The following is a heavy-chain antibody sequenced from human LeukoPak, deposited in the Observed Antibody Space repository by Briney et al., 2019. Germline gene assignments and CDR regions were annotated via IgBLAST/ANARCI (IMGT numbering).Heavy chain of an antibody. V-gene: IGHV4-4*07. D-gene: IGHD6-13*01. CDR2: IYTSGST. Sequence: SETLSLTCTVSGGSISSYYWSWIRQPAGKGLEWLGRIYTSGSTNYNPSLKSRVTISVDTSKNQFSLKLSSVTAADTAVYYCAREVRQQLATLNWFDPWGQGTLVTVSS. CDR3: AREVRQQLATLNWFDP. J-gene: IGHJ5*02. CDR1: GGSISSYY.